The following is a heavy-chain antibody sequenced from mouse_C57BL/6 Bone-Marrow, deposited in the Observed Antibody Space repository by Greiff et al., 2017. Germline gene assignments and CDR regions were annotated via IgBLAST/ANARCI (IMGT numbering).Heavy chain of an antibody. J-gene: IGHJ2*01. D-gene: IGHD2-3*01. CDR3: ARSDDGYYYFDY. V-gene: IGHV1-7*01. CDR2: ITPRTGYP. CDR1: GSTFTSYW. Sequence: VQLQQSGAELAKPGASVKMSCKASGSTFTSYWMHWVKPRPGQGLEWIGYITPRTGYPEYNQKFKDKATLTADKSSSTAYMQLISLTSEDSAVYYCARSDDGYYYFDYWGQGTTLTVSS.